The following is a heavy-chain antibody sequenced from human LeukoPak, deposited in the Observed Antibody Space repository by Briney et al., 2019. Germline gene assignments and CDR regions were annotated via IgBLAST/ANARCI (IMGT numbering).Heavy chain of an antibody. V-gene: IGHV1-8*01. J-gene: IGHJ4*02. Sequence: GASVKVSCKASGYTFTSYDINWVRQAAGQGLEWMGWMNPNSGNTGYAQKFQGRVTITRNTSIDTAYMEVSSLRSEDTAVYYCARRDCSGGTCRTRVFDYWGQGTLATVSS. CDR3: ARRDCSGGTCRTRVFDY. D-gene: IGHD2-15*01. CDR2: MNPNSGNT. CDR1: GYTFTSYD.